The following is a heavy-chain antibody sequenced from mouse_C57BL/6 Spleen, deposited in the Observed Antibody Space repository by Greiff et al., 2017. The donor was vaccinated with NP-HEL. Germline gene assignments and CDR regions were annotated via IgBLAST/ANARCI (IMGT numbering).Heavy chain of an antibody. CDR3: ARRGGNYYGSSYAWFAY. CDR2: INPSNGGT. V-gene: IGHV1-53*01. Sequence: VQLQQPGTELVKPGASVKLSCKASGYTFTSYWMHWVKQRPGQGLEWIGNINPSNGGTNYNEKFKSKATLTVDKSSSTAYMQLSSLTSEDSAVYYCARRGGNYYGSSYAWFAYWGQGTLVTVSA. D-gene: IGHD1-1*01. J-gene: IGHJ3*01. CDR1: GYTFTSYW.